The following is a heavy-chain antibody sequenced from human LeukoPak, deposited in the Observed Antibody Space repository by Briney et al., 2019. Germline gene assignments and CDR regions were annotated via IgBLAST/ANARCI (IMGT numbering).Heavy chain of an antibody. CDR1: NGSISSYY. D-gene: IGHD3-22*01. V-gene: IGHV4-4*07. CDR3: ARDVSGYAWFDP. CDR2: FYSSGNS. J-gene: IGHJ5*02. Sequence: SETLSLTCTVSNGSISSYYWSWIRQPAGKGLEWLGRFYSSGNSNYNPSLKSRVTISVDTSKNQFSLKLSSVTAADTAVYYCARDVSGYAWFDPWGQGTLVTVSS.